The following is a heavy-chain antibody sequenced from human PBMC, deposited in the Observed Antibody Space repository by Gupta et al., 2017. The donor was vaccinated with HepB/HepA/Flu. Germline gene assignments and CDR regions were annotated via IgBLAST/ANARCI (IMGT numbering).Heavy chain of an antibody. Sequence: QVQLVDSGGGVVQPGRSLSLSCPASGFTFSRYAMHWVRQAPGKGLEWVAVKSYAGTDKYYGDFVKGRFSISRDNSKNTLFLQMNSLTDQDTAVYYCARGGYYVIPPNFEFWGQGTLVTVSS. V-gene: IGHV3-30-3*01. D-gene: IGHD1-26*01. CDR1: GFTFSRYA. J-gene: IGHJ4*02. CDR3: ARGGYYVIPPNFEF. CDR2: KSYAGTDK.